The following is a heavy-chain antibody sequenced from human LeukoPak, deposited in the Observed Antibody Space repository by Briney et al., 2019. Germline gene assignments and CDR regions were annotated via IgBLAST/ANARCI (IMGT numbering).Heavy chain of an antibody. D-gene: IGHD3-22*01. Sequence: PGRSLRLSCAASGFSFSSYGIHWVRQAPGKGLEWVAVIAYDGSNKYYADSVKGRFTISRDNSKNTLYLQMNSLRAEDTAVYYCAKDRSTYYYDSSGYYPDAFDIWGQGTMVTVSS. CDR2: IAYDGSNK. V-gene: IGHV3-30*18. J-gene: IGHJ3*02. CDR3: AKDRSTYYYDSSGYYPDAFDI. CDR1: GFSFSSYG.